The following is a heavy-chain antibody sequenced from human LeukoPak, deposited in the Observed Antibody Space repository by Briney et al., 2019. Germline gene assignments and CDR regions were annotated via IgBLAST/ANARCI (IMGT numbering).Heavy chain of an antibody. CDR2: IYYSGST. D-gene: IGHD5-12*01. CDR3: ARDQGRYSGYDRYFDY. CDR1: GGSISSSSYY. Sequence: SETLSLTCTVSGGSISSSSYYWGWIRQPPGKGLEWIGSIYYSGSTYYNPSLKSRVTISVDTSKNQFSLKLSSVTAADTAVYYCARDQGRYSGYDRYFDYWGQGTLVTVSS. J-gene: IGHJ4*02. V-gene: IGHV4-39*07.